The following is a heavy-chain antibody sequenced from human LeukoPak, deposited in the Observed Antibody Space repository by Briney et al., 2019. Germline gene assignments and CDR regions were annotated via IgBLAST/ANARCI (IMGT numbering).Heavy chain of an antibody. V-gene: IGHV3-7*01. J-gene: IGHJ4*02. Sequence: PGGSLRLSCAASGFTFSNFWMSWVRQAPGKGLEWVANINQDGSEKNYVDSAKGRFTISRDSAKNSLYLQMDSLRVEDTAIYYCARCSGWAFKNWGQGTLVTVSS. CDR3: ARCSGWAFKN. CDR2: INQDGSEK. D-gene: IGHD6-19*01. CDR1: GFTFSNFW.